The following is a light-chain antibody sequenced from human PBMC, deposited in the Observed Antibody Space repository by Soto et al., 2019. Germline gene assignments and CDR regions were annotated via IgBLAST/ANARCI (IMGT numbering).Light chain of an antibody. J-gene: IGLJ3*02. CDR2: SIN. V-gene: IGLV7-43*01. CDR1: TGAVTSGYY. CDR3: LLYYGGAQV. Sequence: QTVVTQEPSLTVSPGGTVTLTCGSSTGAVTSGYYPNWFQQKPGQPPRPLIYSINNKHSWTPARFSGSLLGDKAALTLSGVQPEDEADYCCLLYYGGAQVFGGGTKVTVL.